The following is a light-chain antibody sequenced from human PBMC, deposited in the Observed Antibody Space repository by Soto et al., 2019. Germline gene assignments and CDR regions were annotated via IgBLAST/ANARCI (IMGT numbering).Light chain of an antibody. CDR2: RNY. V-gene: IGLV1-44*01. Sequence: QLVLTQPPSASGTPGQRVTISCSGSSSNIGSNTVHWYQQLPGTAPKLLIYRNYQRPSGVPARFSGSKSGTSASLAISGLQSEDEADYYCATWDDSLNGVVFGGGTKLTVL. CDR1: SSNIGSNT. CDR3: ATWDDSLNGVV. J-gene: IGLJ2*01.